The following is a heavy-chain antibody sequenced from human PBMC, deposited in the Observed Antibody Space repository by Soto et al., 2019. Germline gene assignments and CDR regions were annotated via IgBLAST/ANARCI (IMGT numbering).Heavy chain of an antibody. CDR2: ISVSGDIT. V-gene: IGHV3-23*01. CDR1: GFTFSTYA. J-gene: IGHJ5*01. CDR3: TEISRGYGSWGSFGS. Sequence: EVQVLESGGDLVQPGGSLRLSCAASGFTFSTYAMTWVRQAPGKGLEWISAISVSGDITYYADSVKGRFTISRDNSNNALYLQMDSLRPEDTAVYYCTEISRGYGSWGSFGSWGQGTLVTVSS. D-gene: IGHD3-10*01.